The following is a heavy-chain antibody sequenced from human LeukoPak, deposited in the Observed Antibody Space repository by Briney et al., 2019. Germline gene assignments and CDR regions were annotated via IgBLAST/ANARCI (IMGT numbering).Heavy chain of an antibody. CDR3: ARQGDSSGYYNY. V-gene: IGHV4-59*01. CDR2: IYYSGST. CDR1: GGSISSYY. J-gene: IGHJ4*02. Sequence: SETLSLTCTVSGGSISSYYWSWIRQPPGKGLEWIGYIYYSGSTNYNPSPKSRVTISVDTSKNQFSLKLSSVTAADTAVYYCARQGDSSGYYNYWGQGTLVTVSS. D-gene: IGHD3-22*01.